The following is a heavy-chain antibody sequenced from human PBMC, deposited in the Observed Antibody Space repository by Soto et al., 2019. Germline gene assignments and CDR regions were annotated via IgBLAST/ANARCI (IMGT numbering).Heavy chain of an antibody. CDR1: GGSFSGYY. CDR2: INHSGST. J-gene: IGHJ4*02. Sequence: KPSETLSLTCAVYGGSFSGYYWSWIRQPPGKGLEWIGEINHSGSTNYNPPLKSRVTISVDTSKNQFSLKLSSVTAADTAVYYCARITNNGDYVDYWGQGTLVTVSS. D-gene: IGHD3-16*01. CDR3: ARITNNGDYVDY. V-gene: IGHV4-34*01.